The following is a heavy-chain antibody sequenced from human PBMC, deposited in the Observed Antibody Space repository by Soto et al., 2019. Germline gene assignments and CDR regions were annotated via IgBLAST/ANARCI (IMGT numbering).Heavy chain of an antibody. D-gene: IGHD2-15*01. CDR2: IYNSGST. V-gene: IGHV4-59*11. J-gene: IGHJ6*02. CDR3: ARDRIVVVVAATPVYFYHGMDV. CDR1: GGSISSHS. Sequence: SETRSLTCAVSGGSISSHSLSWFLQAPGTGLEWIGYIYNSGSTNCNPSLKSRVTISADTSKNQFSLNLSSVTAADTAVYYCARDRIVVVVAATPVYFYHGMDVWGQGTTVT.